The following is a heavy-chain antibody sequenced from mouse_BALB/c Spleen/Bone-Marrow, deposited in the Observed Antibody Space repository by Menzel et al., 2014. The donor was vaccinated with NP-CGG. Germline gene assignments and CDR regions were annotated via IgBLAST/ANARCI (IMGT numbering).Heavy chain of an antibody. D-gene: IGHD2-14*01. CDR2: ISPYIGGT. CDR1: GYTFTDFN. V-gene: IGHV1S29*02. Sequence: VQLKQSGPELAKPGASVKISCKASGYTFTDFNMHRVKQSHGKSLEWIGFISPYIGGTGYNQKFKSKATLTVDSSSSTAYMELRSLTSEDSAVYYCARGRRYDGPYFDYWGQGTTLTVSS. J-gene: IGHJ2*01. CDR3: ARGRRYDGPYFDY.